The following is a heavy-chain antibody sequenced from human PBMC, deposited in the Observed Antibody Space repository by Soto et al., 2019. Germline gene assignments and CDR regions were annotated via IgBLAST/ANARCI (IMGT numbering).Heavy chain of an antibody. CDR2: IIPILDRT. V-gene: IGHV1-69*08. D-gene: IGHD4-17*01. CDR3: ARDRGDDYGDYA. J-gene: IGHJ4*01. CDR1: GGSFSMYT. Sequence: QVQLVQSGAEVKKPGSSVKVSCKASGGSFSMYTFSWVRQAPGQGLEWMGRIIPILDRTNYAQRFKGRVTVTAEESTSTACIEQINLRSEDTDVDYCARDRGDDYGDYARGHGTLVMASS.